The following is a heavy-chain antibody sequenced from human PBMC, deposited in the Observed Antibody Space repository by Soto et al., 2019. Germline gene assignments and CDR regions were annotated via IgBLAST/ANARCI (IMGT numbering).Heavy chain of an antibody. J-gene: IGHJ4*02. Sequence: QVQLVQSGAEVKKPGASVKVSCKASGYTFINYYMYWVRQAPGQGLEWMGIINPSAGGSSYAQRLQGRVTMTWDTSTTTVYMELRSLRTEDTAVYYCASVRGYTDNHYLDYWGQGTLITVSS. CDR1: GYTFINYY. V-gene: IGHV1-46*01. CDR2: INPSAGGS. D-gene: IGHD2-2*02. CDR3: ASVRGYTDNHYLDY.